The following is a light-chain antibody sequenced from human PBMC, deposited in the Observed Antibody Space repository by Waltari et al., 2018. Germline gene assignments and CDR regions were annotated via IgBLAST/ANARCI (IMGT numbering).Light chain of an antibody. J-gene: IGKJ3*01. CDR1: QSVLYSSNNKNY. CDR2: WAS. CDR3: QQYYSTPFT. Sequence: DIVMTQPPDSLAVSLGERATIHCKSSQSVLYSSNNKNYLAWYQQKPGQPPKLLIYWASTRESGVPDRFSGSGSGTDFTLTISSLQAEDVAVYYCQQYYSTPFTFGPGTKVDIK. V-gene: IGKV4-1*01.